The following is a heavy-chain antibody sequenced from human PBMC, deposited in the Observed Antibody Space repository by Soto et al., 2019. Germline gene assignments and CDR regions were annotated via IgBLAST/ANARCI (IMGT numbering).Heavy chain of an antibody. J-gene: IGHJ3*02. D-gene: IGHD5-12*01. CDR2: IYYSGST. Sequence: QVQLQESGPGLVKPSQTLSLTCTVSGGSISSGGYYWSWIRQHPGKGLEWIGYIYYSGSTYYNPSLKSRVTISVDTSKNQFSLKLSSVTAADTAVYYCAGVGGGVATLKDAFDIWGQGTMVTVSS. V-gene: IGHV4-31*03. CDR3: AGVGGGVATLKDAFDI. CDR1: GGSISSGGYY.